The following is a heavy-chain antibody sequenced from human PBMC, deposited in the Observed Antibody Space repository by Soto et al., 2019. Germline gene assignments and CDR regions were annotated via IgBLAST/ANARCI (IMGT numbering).Heavy chain of an antibody. D-gene: IGHD6-6*01. Sequence: SQTLSLTCAISGDSVSSNSAAWNWFRQSPSRGLEWLGRTYYRAKWYNHYAESMESRVIINPDTSKNQFSLVLNSVTPEDTSVYFCAREEGQLGDFDYWGQGTLVTAPQ. CDR2: TYYRAKWYN. J-gene: IGHJ4*02. V-gene: IGHV6-1*01. CDR3: AREEGQLGDFDY. CDR1: GDSVSSNSAA.